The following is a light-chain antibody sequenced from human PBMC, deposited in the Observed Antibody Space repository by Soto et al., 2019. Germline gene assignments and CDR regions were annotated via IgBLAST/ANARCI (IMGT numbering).Light chain of an antibody. CDR2: GAS. CDR3: QQYGSSPYT. Sequence: EIVLTQSPGTLSLSPGERATLSCRASQSVSSSYLAWYQQKPGQAPRLLIYGASSRAPGIPDRFSGSESGTDFTLTISILEPEDFAVYYCQQYGSSPYTVGQGTKLEIK. CDR1: QSVSSSY. J-gene: IGKJ2*01. V-gene: IGKV3-20*01.